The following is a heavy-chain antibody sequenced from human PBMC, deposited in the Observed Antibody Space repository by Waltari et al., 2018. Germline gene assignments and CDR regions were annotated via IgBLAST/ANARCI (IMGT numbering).Heavy chain of an antibody. D-gene: IGHD6-13*01. Sequence: EVQLVESGGGLVQPGGSLRLSCAASGFTFSNHWMTWVRQAPGKGVGWVANINQDGSEKYSVESVKGRFTISRDNAKNSLYLQLNSLRADDTAVYYCTRGGDDSSWYWRNWGQGTLVTVSS. V-gene: IGHV3-7*01. CDR1: GFTFSNHW. CDR2: INQDGSEK. CDR3: TRGGDDSSWYWRN. J-gene: IGHJ4*02.